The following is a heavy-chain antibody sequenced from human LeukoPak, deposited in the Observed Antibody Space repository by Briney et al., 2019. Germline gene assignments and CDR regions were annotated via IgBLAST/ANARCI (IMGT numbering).Heavy chain of an antibody. V-gene: IGHV4-59*01. CDR3: ARGGSYYASGSYYLY. D-gene: IGHD3-10*01. CDR1: GGSISSYY. J-gene: IGHJ4*02. Sequence: SETLSLTCTVSGGSISSYYWSWIRQPPGKGLEWIGHIYYSGSTNYNPSLKSRVTISVDTSKNQFSLKLSSVTAAVTAVYYCARGGSYYASGSYYLYWGQGTLVTVSS. CDR2: IYYSGST.